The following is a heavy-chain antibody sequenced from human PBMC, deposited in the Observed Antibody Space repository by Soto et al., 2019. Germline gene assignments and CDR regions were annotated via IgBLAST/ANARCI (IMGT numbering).Heavy chain of an antibody. CDR1: GGSISSYY. CDR2: IYYSGST. D-gene: IGHD2-15*01. J-gene: IGHJ3*02. CDR3: ARDGEDNDDAFDI. Sequence: QVQLQESGPGLVKPSETLSLTCTVSGGSISSYYWSWIRQPPGKGLEWIGYIYYSGSTNYNPSLKSRVNISVDTSKNQFSLKLSSVTAADTAVYYCARDGEDNDDAFDIWGQGTMVTVSS. V-gene: IGHV4-59*01.